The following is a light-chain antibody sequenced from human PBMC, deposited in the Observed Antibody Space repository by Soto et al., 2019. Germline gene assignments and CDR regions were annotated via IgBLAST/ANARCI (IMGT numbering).Light chain of an antibody. V-gene: IGKV1D-13*01. CDR1: QGSSSA. CDR3: QQFNKGFT. CDR2: DAS. J-gene: IGKJ3*01. Sequence: AIQLTQSPSSLSASVGDRVTITCRASQGSSSALAWYQQKPGKAPKLLIYDASSLESGVPSRFSGSGSGTDFTLTISSLQPEDFATYYCQQFNKGFTFGPGTKVDIK.